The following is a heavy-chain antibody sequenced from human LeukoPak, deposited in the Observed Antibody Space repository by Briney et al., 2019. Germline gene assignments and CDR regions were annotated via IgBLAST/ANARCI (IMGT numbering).Heavy chain of an antibody. V-gene: IGHV3-21*01. CDR1: GFAFNTYA. CDR3: FGL. D-gene: IGHD4/OR15-4a*01. CDR2: INHHSGFK. Sequence: GGSLRLSCAASGFAFNTYAMNWVRQAPGEGLEWVSSINHHSGFKYYADSVKGRFTISRDNAQSSLYLEMNSLRVEDTAVYRCFGLWGPGTLVTVSS. J-gene: IGHJ4*02.